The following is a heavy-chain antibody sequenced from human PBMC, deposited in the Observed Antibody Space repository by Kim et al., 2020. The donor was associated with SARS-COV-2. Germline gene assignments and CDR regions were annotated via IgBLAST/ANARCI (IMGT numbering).Heavy chain of an antibody. CDR2: IIPMFGTA. D-gene: IGHD3-9*01. J-gene: IGHJ6*03. Sequence: SVKVSCKASGGTLSSYTISWVRQAPGQGLEWMGGIIPMFGTANYAQKFQGRVTITADESTSTAYMELSSLRSEDTAVYYCASGRFGSGSKRYVDWLAMDVCGNGTPVTVSS. CDR1: GGTLSSYT. V-gene: IGHV1-69*13. CDR3: ASGRFGSGSKRYVDWLAMDV.